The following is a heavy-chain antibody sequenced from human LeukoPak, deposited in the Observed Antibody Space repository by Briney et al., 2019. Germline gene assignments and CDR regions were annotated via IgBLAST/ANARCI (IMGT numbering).Heavy chain of an antibody. CDR3: ARGRGDSSSPFDY. J-gene: IGHJ4*02. D-gene: IGHD6-13*01. CDR2: IYTSGST. CDR1: GGSISSGRYY. V-gene: IGHV4-61*02. Sequence: SETLSLTCTVSGGSISSGRYYWSWIRQPAGKGLEWIGRIYTSGSTNYNPSLKSRVTISVDTSKNQFSLKLSSVTAADTAVYYCARGRGDSSSPFDYWGQGTLVTVSS.